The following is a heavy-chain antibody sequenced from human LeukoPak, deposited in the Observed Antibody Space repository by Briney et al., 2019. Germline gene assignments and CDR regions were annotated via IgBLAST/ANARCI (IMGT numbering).Heavy chain of an antibody. CDR2: IGTAGDT. Sequence: GSLRLSCAASGFTFSSYDMHWVRQATGKGLEWVSAIGTAGDTYYPGSVKGRFTISRENAKNSLYLQMNSLRAGDTAVYYCARVNWNDGWYAFDIWGQGTMVTVSS. CDR1: GFTFSSYD. D-gene: IGHD1-20*01. CDR3: ARVNWNDGWYAFDI. J-gene: IGHJ3*02. V-gene: IGHV3-13*01.